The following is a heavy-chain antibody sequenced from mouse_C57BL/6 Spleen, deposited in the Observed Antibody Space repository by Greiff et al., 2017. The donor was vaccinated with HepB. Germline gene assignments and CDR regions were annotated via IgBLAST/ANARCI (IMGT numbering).Heavy chain of an antibody. V-gene: IGHV5-12*01. CDR3: ARPPCDYDYVGFAY. CDR2: ISNGGGST. Sequence: EVQGVESGGGLVQPGGSLKLSCAASGFTFSDYYMYWVRQTPEKRLEWVAYISNGGGSTYYPDTVKGRFTISRDNAKNTLYLQMSRLKSEDTAMYYCARPPCDYDYVGFAYWGQGTLVTVSA. CDR1: GFTFSDYY. D-gene: IGHD2-4*01. J-gene: IGHJ3*01.